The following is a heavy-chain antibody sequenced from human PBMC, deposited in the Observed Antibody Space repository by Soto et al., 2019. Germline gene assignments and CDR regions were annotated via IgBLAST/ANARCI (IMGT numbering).Heavy chain of an antibody. Sequence: QVQLQESGPGLVKPSETLSLTCTVSGGSISSYYWSWIRQPPGKGLEWIGYIYYSGSTNYNPSLKSRVTISVDTSKNQFSLKLSSVTAADTAVYYCARAYDFWSGYTTFDPWGQGTLVTVSS. CDR2: IYYSGST. V-gene: IGHV4-59*01. CDR1: GGSISSYY. CDR3: ARAYDFWSGYTTFDP. D-gene: IGHD3-3*01. J-gene: IGHJ5*02.